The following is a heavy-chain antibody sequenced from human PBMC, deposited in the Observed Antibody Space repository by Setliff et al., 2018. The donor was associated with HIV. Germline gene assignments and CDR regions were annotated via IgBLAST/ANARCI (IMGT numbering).Heavy chain of an antibody. Sequence: PGGSLRLSCAASGFIIRNHWMTWVRQAPGKGLEWVANIKEDGSETYFVDSLKGRFTASRDNSKNSLYLQMNSLRVEDTAVYYCARDYLYYNMYNGSPVYGMDVWGQGTTVTVSS. CDR1: GFIIRNHW. D-gene: IGHD3-10*01. CDR3: ARDYLYYNMYNGSPVYGMDV. J-gene: IGHJ6*02. V-gene: IGHV3-7*01. CDR2: IKEDGSET.